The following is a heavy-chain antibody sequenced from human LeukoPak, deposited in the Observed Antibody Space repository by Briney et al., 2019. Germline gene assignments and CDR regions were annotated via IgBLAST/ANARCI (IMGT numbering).Heavy chain of an antibody. V-gene: IGHV3-21*03. J-gene: IGHJ6*03. Sequence: GGSLRLSCAASGVNFSSYSMNWVRQAPGKGLEWVSSISSRSTYIYYADSLKGRFTISRDNAKNSLYLQMNSLRAEDTAVYYCAREHYFYYMDGWGKGTTVTVSS. CDR2: ISSRSTYI. CDR1: GVNFSSYS. CDR3: AREHYFYYMDG.